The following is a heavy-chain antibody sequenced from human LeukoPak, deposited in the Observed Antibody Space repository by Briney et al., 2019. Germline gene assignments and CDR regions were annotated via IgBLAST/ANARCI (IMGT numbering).Heavy chain of an antibody. CDR1: GFTFKSYA. V-gene: IGHV3-23*01. CDR3: AKGRIAVALYYGMDV. CDR2: IGGSGGRT. J-gene: IGHJ6*02. Sequence: GGSLRLSCAASGFTFKSYAMNWVRQAPGKGLEWVSSIGGSGGRTHYADSVTGRFTISRDNSKNTVYLQMNSLRAADTAVYYCAKGRIAVALYYGMDVWGQGTTVTVFS. D-gene: IGHD6-19*01.